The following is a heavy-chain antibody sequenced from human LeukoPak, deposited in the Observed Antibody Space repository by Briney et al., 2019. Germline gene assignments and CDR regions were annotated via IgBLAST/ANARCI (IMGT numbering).Heavy chain of an antibody. CDR3: AKDCSGGSCYDY. CDR2: IKKDGSEK. V-gene: IGHV3-7*03. CDR1: GFTFSSYW. D-gene: IGHD2-15*01. J-gene: IGHJ4*02. Sequence: PGGSLRLSCAVSGFTFSSYWMSWVRQAPGKGLEWVANIKKDGSEKYYVDSVKGRFTISRDNSKNTLYLQMNSLRAEDTAVYYCAKDCSGGSCYDYWGQGTLVTVSS.